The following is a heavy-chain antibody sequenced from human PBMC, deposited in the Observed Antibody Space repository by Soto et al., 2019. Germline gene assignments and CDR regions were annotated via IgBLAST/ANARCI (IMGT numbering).Heavy chain of an antibody. J-gene: IGHJ4*02. V-gene: IGHV3-66*01. CDR1: GFTVSTKY. CDR2: IYSGGST. CDR3: ARDPWAADY. Sequence: EVQVVESGGGLVQPGGSLRLSCAASGFTVSTKYMSWVRQAPGKGLEWVSVIYSGGSTFYADSVRGRFTISRDNSKNTGNLQMSSQSAEDTAVYHCARDPWAADYWGQGTLVTVSS. D-gene: IGHD3-16*01.